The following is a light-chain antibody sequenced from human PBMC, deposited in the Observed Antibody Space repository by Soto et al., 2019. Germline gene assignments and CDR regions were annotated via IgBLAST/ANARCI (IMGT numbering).Light chain of an antibody. CDR2: DAS. Sequence: EIVLTQSPATLSLSPGERATLSCRSSQSVSSYLAWYQQKPGQAPRLVIYDASIRATGIPDRFVGSGSGTEFTLTISSLQSEDFAVYYCQQYNNWPPITFGQGTRLEIK. J-gene: IGKJ5*01. CDR3: QQYNNWPPIT. V-gene: IGKV3D-15*01. CDR1: QSVSSY.